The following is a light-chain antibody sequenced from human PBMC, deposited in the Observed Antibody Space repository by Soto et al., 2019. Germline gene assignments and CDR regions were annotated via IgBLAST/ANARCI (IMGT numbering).Light chain of an antibody. CDR3: ISYTTADVRYV. CDR2: EVS. CDR1: NSDVGIYDF. J-gene: IGLJ1*01. V-gene: IGLV2-14*01. Sequence: QSVLTQPASVSGTPGQSITISCTGSNSDVGIYDFVSWYQHHPGRAPKLIVSEVSHRPSGVSNRFSGSKSGNTASLTISGLQSEDDAYYYCISYTTADVRYVLGTGTNVTAL.